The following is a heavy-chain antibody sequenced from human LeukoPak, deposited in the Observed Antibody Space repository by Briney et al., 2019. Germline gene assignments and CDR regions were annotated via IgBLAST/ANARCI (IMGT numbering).Heavy chain of an antibody. J-gene: IGHJ4*02. D-gene: IGHD6-13*01. CDR1: GFTFSNYA. Sequence: GGSLRLSCAASGFTFSNYAMHWVRQAPGKGLEWVSLISSGGTYEYYADSVKGRFTISRDNSKNTLYLQLNSLRAEDTAVYYCAKGPYSSGWYGDFDYWGQGTLVTVSS. CDR3: AKGPYSSGWYGDFDY. CDR2: ISSGGTYE. V-gene: IGHV3-30*01.